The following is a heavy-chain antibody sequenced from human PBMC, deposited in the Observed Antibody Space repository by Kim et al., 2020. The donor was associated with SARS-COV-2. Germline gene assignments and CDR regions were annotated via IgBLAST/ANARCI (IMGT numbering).Heavy chain of an antibody. CDR2: INHSGSI. Sequence: SETLSLTCAVYGGSFTVYHWSWIRQPPGKGREWIGEINHSGSINYNPSLKSRVTISKDTSKNQSSLKLTSVTAAATCFYFCARGRGGVGPFPLLGIGPLSNYLIMDVWGHGTTVTVSS. J-gene: IGHJ6*02. CDR3: ARGRGGVGPFPLLGIGPLSNYLIMDV. D-gene: IGHD3-16*01. V-gene: IGHV4-34*01. CDR1: GGSFTVYH.